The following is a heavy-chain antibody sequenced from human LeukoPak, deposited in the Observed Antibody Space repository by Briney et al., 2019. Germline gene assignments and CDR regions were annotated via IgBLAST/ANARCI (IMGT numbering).Heavy chain of an antibody. CDR1: GGSFSGYY. V-gene: IGHV4-34*01. Sequence: SETLSLTCAVYGGSFSGYYWSWIRQPPGKGLEWIGEINHSGSTNYNPSLKSRVTISVDTSKNQFSLKLSSVIAADTAVYYCARGRKLVGATRACRLDYWGQGTLVTVSS. CDR3: ARGRKLVGATRACRLDY. J-gene: IGHJ4*02. CDR2: INHSGST. D-gene: IGHD1-26*01.